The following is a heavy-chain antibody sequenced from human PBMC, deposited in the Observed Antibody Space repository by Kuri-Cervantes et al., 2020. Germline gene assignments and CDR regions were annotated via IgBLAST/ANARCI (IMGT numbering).Heavy chain of an antibody. V-gene: IGHV3-30*07. CDR3: SRYRAYSSGWPYDY. CDR1: GFTFSSYA. D-gene: IGHD6-19*01. J-gene: IGHJ4*02. CDR2: ISYDGSNK. Sequence: LSLTCAASGFTFSSYAMHWVRQAPGMGLEWVAVISYDGSNKYYADSVKGRFTISRDNSKNTLYLQMNSLKTEGTAVYYCSRYRAYSSGWPYDYWGQGTLVTVSS.